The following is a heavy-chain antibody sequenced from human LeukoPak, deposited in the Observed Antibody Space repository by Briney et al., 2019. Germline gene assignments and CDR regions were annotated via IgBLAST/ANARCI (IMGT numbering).Heavy chain of an antibody. CDR1: GFTFNYAW. J-gene: IGHJ4*02. D-gene: IGHD6-19*01. Sequence: PGGSLRLSCAASGFTFNYAWMSWVRQAPGKGLEWVANIKQDGSEKYYVDSVKGRFTISRDNAKNSLYLQMNSLRAEDTAVYYCARDRQRTTYSSGWKYWGQGTLVTVSS. CDR2: IKQDGSEK. CDR3: ARDRQRTTYSSGWKY. V-gene: IGHV3-7*01.